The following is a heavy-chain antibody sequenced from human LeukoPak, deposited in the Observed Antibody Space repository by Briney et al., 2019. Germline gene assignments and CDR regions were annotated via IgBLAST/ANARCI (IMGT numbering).Heavy chain of an antibody. J-gene: IGHJ5*02. CDR3: ASGWLRFHWFDP. V-gene: IGHV1-2*02. D-gene: IGHD5-12*01. CDR1: GYTFSGYY. CDR2: INPNTGGT. Sequence: GASVKVSCKASGYTFSGYYMHWVRQAPGQGLEWMGWINPNTGGTNYAQKFQGRVTMTRDTSISTAYMELSSLRSEDTAVYYCASGWLRFHWFDPWGQGTLVTVSS.